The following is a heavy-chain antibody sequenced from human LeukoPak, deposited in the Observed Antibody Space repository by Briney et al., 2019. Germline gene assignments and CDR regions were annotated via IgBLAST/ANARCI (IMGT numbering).Heavy chain of an antibody. CDR3: ARDDCGDTCYPGGY. D-gene: IGHD2-21*01. V-gene: IGHV1-69*06. CDR2: IIPIFGTA. CDR1: GGTFSSYA. J-gene: IGHJ4*02. Sequence: SVKVSCKASGGTFSSYAISWVRQAPGQGLEWMGGIIPIFGTANYAQKFQGRVTITADKSTSTAYMELSSLRSEDTALYYCARDDCGDTCYPGGYWGQGTLVTVSS.